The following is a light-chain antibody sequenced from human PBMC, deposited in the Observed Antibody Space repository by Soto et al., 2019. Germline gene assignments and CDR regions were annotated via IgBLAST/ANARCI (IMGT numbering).Light chain of an antibody. CDR1: SSDVGGYNY. J-gene: IGLJ1*01. CDR2: DVS. Sequence: QSVLTQPRSVSGSPGQSVTISCTGTSSDVGGYNYVSWYQQHPGKAPKLMIYDVSKRPSGVPDRFSGSKSGNTASLTISGLQAEDDADYYCCSYTGSDAYVFGTGTKLTVL. V-gene: IGLV2-11*01. CDR3: CSYTGSDAYV.